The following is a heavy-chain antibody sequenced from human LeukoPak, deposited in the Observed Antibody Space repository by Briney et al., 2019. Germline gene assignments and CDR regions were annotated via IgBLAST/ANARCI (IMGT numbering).Heavy chain of an antibody. V-gene: IGHV3-7*01. CDR3: ARVSRYCSSTSCQDNDY. Sequence: GGSLRLSCAASGFSFSSYWMSWVRQAPGKGLEWVANIKQGGNEKYYVDSVKGRFTISRDNAKNSLYLQMNSLRAEDTAVCYCARVSRYCSSTSCQDNDYWGQGTLVTVSS. CDR2: IKQGGNEK. D-gene: IGHD2-2*01. CDR1: GFSFSSYW. J-gene: IGHJ4*02.